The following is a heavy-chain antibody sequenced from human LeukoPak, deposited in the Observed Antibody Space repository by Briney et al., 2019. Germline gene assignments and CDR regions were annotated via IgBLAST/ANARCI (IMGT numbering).Heavy chain of an antibody. D-gene: IGHD3-10*01. J-gene: IGHJ4*02. CDR3: ARDQYYYGSGFDY. CDR2: ISYDGSNK. Sequence: GGSLRLSCAASGFTFSSYAMHWVRQAPGKGLEWVAVISYDGSNKYYADSVKGRFTISRDNSKNTLYLQMNSLRAEDTAVYYCARDQYYYGSGFDYWGQGTLVTVSP. V-gene: IGHV3-30-3*01. CDR1: GFTFSSYA.